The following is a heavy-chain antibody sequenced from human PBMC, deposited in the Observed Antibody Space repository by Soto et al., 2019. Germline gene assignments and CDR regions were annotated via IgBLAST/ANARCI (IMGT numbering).Heavy chain of an antibody. J-gene: IGHJ4*02. CDR2: ILSETDGGTT. D-gene: IGHD3-16*02. CDR3: TSYDYIWGTYRHRWAY. V-gene: IGHV3-15*01. CDR1: GCTISNPW. Sequence: GGSLRLSCAASGCTISNPWMSWVRQDPGKGLEWVARILSETDGGTTDYAAPVNGRFTISRDDSENTLYLQMNGLKTEDTAVYYCTSYDYIWGTYRHRWAYWGQGTLVTVSS.